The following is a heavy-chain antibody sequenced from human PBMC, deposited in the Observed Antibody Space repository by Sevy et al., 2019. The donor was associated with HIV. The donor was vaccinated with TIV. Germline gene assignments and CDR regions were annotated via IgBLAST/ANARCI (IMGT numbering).Heavy chain of an antibody. J-gene: IGHJ3*02. D-gene: IGHD6-6*01. CDR2: ISGISNYI. V-gene: IGHV3-21*01. CDR3: ARGVQTYDAFDI. CDR1: GFTFSSYS. Sequence: GGSLRLSCAASGFTFSSYSMNWVRQAPGKGLEWVSSISGISNYIYYADSVQGRFSISRDNAKDSLYLQMNSLRVEDTAIDYCARGVQTYDAFDIWGQGTMVTVSS.